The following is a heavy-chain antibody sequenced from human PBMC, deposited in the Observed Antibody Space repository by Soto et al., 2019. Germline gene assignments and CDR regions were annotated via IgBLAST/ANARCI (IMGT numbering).Heavy chain of an antibody. V-gene: IGHV3-30*18. CDR1: GFTFSSYG. Sequence: QVQLVESGGGVVQPGRSLRLSCAASGFTFSSYGMHWVRQAPGKGLEWVAVISYDGGNKYYADSVKGRFTISRDNSKNTLYLQMNSLRAEDTAVYYCAKDGHSSSYPYYYYYGLDVWGQGTTVTVSS. D-gene: IGHD6-6*01. CDR3: AKDGHSSSYPYYYYYGLDV. J-gene: IGHJ6*02. CDR2: ISYDGGNK.